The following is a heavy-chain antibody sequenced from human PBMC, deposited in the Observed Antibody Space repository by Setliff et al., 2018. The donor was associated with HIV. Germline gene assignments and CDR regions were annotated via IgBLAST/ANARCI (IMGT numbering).Heavy chain of an antibody. D-gene: IGHD4-17*01. J-gene: IGHJ4*02. CDR3: ARDPPGYGDSNDY. CDR2: IYHSGTT. Sequence: SETLSLTCTVSGGSISSYFWTWIRQSPEKGLEWIGSIYHSGTTNYNSSLKSRVTISVDTSKNQFSLKLTSVSAADTAVYYCARDPPGYGDSNDYWGQGTLVTVSS. CDR1: GGSISSYF. V-gene: IGHV4-59*12.